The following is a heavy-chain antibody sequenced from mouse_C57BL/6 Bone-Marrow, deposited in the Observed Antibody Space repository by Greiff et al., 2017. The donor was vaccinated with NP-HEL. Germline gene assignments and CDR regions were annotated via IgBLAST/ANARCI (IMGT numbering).Heavy chain of an antibody. D-gene: IGHD2-3*01. CDR1: GYTFTSYG. Sequence: QVQLKESGAELARPGASVKLSCKASGYTFTSYGISWVKQRTGQGLEWIGEIYPRSGNTYYNEKFKGKATLTADKSSSTAYMELRSLTSEDSAVYFCARGWIYDGYYSPWFAYWGQGTLVTVSA. J-gene: IGHJ3*01. CDR3: ARGWIYDGYYSPWFAY. CDR2: IYPRSGNT. V-gene: IGHV1-81*01.